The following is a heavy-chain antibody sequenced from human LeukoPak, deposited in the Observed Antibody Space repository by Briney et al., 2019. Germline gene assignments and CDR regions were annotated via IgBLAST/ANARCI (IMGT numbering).Heavy chain of an antibody. CDR2: IWYDGSNK. D-gene: IGHD1-26*01. Sequence: PGGSLRLSCAASGFTFSSYGMHWVRQAPGKGLEWVAVIWYDGSNKYYADSVKGRFTIPRDNSKNTLYLQMNSLRAEDTAVYYCARDISYSGVASFDYWGQGTLVTVSS. J-gene: IGHJ4*02. CDR1: GFTFSSYG. V-gene: IGHV3-33*01. CDR3: ARDISYSGVASFDY.